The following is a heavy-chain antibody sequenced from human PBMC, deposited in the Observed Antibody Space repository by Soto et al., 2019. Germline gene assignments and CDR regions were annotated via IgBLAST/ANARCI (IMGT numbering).Heavy chain of an antibody. CDR3: AREREIEAAAGSYYYGMDV. Sequence: PSETLSLTCTVSGGSISSYYWSWIRQPAGKGLEWIGRIYTSGSTNYNPSLKSRVTMSVDTSKDQFSLKLSSVTAADTAVYYCAREREIEAAAGSYYYGMDVWGQGTTVTVSS. CDR1: GGSISSYY. D-gene: IGHD6-13*01. CDR2: IYTSGST. V-gene: IGHV4-4*07. J-gene: IGHJ6*02.